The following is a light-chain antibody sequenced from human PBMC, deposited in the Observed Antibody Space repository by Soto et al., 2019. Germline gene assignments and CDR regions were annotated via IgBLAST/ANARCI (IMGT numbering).Light chain of an antibody. V-gene: IGKV3-20*01. J-gene: IGKJ1*01. CDR1: QSVPNSR. Sequence: EIVLPQSPDTLSLSPGESATLSCRASQSVPNSRLAWYQQKPGQAPSLVISDTSIRATGIPDRFSGSGSGTDFSLIIGRLEPEEFAVYICQQYGASPWTVGQGTKVDI. CDR3: QQYGASPWT. CDR2: DTS.